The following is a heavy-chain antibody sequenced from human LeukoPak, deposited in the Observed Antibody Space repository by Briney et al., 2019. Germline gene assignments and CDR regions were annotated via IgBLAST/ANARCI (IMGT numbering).Heavy chain of an antibody. CDR3: ARGGVTIFGPFDY. CDR2: VSTDGSST. J-gene: IGHJ4*02. D-gene: IGHD3-3*01. V-gene: IGHV3-74*01. Sequence: PGGSLRLSCAASGFSFTRYWMHWVRQAPGKELVWVSRVSTDGSSTTYADSVKGRFTISRDNAKNTLYLQMNSLGAEDTAVYFCARGGVTIFGPFDYWGQGALVTVSS. CDR1: GFSFTRYW.